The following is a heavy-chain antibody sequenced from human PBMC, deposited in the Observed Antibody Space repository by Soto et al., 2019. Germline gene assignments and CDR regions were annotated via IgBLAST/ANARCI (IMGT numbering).Heavy chain of an antibody. V-gene: IGHV4-39*01. Sequence: PSETLSLTCTVSGGSISSSSYYWGWIRQPPGKGLEWIGSIYYSGSTYYNPSLKSRVTISVDTSKNQFSLKLSSVTAADTAVYYCARLRIQLWLEDYWGQGTLVTVSS. D-gene: IGHD5-18*01. CDR1: GGSISSSSYY. CDR3: ARLRIQLWLEDY. J-gene: IGHJ4*02. CDR2: IYYSGST.